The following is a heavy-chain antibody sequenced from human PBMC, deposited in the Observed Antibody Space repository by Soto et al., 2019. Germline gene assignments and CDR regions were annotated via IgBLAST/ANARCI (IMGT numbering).Heavy chain of an antibody. CDR1: GYTFTSYG. V-gene: IGHV1-18*04. CDR3: ARDILTGYPNPYYYYGMDV. CDR2: ISAYNGNT. D-gene: IGHD3-9*01. J-gene: IGHJ6*02. Sequence: GASVKVSCKASGYTFTSYGISWVRQAPGQGLEWMGWISAYNGNTNYAQKLRGRVTMTTDTSTSTAYMELRSLRSDDTAVYYCARDILTGYPNPYYYYGMDVWGQGTTVTVSS.